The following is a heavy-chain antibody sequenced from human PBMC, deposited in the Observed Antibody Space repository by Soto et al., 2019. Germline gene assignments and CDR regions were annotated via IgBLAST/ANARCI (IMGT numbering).Heavy chain of an antibody. Sequence: GGSLRLSCAASGFTFSSYAMHWVRQAPGKGLEWVAVISYDGSNKYYADSVKGRFTISRDNSKNTLYLQMNSLRAEDTAVYYCARGPLPEYYDFWSGYRPYYYYGMDVWGQGTTVTVSS. J-gene: IGHJ6*02. V-gene: IGHV3-30-3*01. CDR2: ISYDGSNK. CDR3: ARGPLPEYYDFWSGYRPYYYYGMDV. D-gene: IGHD3-3*01. CDR1: GFTFSSYA.